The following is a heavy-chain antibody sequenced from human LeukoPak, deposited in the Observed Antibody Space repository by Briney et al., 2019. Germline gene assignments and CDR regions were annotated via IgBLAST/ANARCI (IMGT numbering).Heavy chain of an antibody. V-gene: IGHV3-30*02. J-gene: IGHJ4*02. CDR1: GFTFSSYG. Sequence: GGSLRLSCAASGFTFSSYGMHWVRQAPGKGLEWVAFIRYDGSNKYYADSVKGRFTISRDNSKNTLYLQMNSLRAEDTAVYYCAKDPGYDYGDYDSYYFDYWGQGTLVTVSS. D-gene: IGHD4-17*01. CDR2: IRYDGSNK. CDR3: AKDPGYDYGDYDSYYFDY.